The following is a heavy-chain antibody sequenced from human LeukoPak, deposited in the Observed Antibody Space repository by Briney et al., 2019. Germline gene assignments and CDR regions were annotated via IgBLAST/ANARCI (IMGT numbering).Heavy chain of an antibody. J-gene: IGHJ4*02. V-gene: IGHV3-13*01. Sequence: PGGSLRLSCAASGFTLSNYAMHWVRQPVGKGLEWVSAIGTAGDTFYPGSVKGRFTISRDNAKKSLFLQMNSLRAEDTAVYYCARQNTPHGNFDYWGQGTLVTVSS. CDR2: IGTAGDT. CDR3: ARQNTPHGNFDY. D-gene: IGHD1-26*01. CDR1: GFTLSNYA.